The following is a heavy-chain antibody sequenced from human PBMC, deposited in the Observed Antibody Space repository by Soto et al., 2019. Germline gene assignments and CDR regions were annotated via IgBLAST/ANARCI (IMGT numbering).Heavy chain of an antibody. J-gene: IGHJ6*02. CDR1: GYSFTDYH. D-gene: IGHD2-8*01. CDR2: INPKSGGT. V-gene: IGHV1-2*04. Sequence: ASVKVSCKASGYSFTDYHIHWVRQAPGQGLEWLGRINPKSGGTSTAQKFQGWVTMTRERSISTVYMELTRLRSDDTAVYFCARGHSTDCSNGVCSFFYNHEMDVWGQGTTVTVPS. CDR3: ARGHSTDCSNGVCSFFYNHEMDV.